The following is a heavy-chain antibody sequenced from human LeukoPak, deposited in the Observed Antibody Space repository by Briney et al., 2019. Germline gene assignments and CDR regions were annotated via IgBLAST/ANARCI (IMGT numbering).Heavy chain of an antibody. V-gene: IGHV4-39*01. J-gene: IGHJ4*02. CDR3: ARLRWFPGPYYFDY. CDR1: VGSIRSSGYH. CDR2: IYYSGST. Sequence: SETLSLTCTVSVGSIRSSGYHWGWIRQPPGKGLEWIGSIYYSGSTYYNPSLKSRVSISVDTSKNQFSLKLSSVTAADTAVYYCARLRWFPGPYYFDYWGQGTLVTVSS. D-gene: IGHD4-23*01.